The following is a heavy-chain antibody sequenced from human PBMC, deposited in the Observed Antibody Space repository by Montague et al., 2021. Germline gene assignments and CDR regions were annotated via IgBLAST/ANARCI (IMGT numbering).Heavy chain of an antibody. CDR2: ISPDGSTA. J-gene: IGHJ5*02. CDR3: ARVVETSGWYWDGFDP. Sequence: SLRLSCAASGFTFSNYALHWVRQSPGKGLEWVSLISPDGSTADYADSVKGRFSISRDNSNNTLYLLMNSLRPEDTAIYYCARVVETSGWYWDGFDPWGQGTMVTVSS. D-gene: IGHD6-19*01. CDR1: GFTFSNYA. V-gene: IGHV3-30*03.